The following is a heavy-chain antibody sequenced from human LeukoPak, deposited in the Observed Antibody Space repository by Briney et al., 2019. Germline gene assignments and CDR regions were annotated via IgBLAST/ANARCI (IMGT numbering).Heavy chain of an antibody. V-gene: IGHV1-69*13. J-gene: IGHJ4*02. CDR1: GGTFSSYA. Sequence: ASVKVSCKASGGTFSSYAISWVRQAPGQGLEWMGGIIPIFGTANYAQKFQGRVTTTADESTSTAYMELSSLRSEDTAVYYCARLEVVITTSEDYWGQGTLVTVSS. D-gene: IGHD3-22*01. CDR2: IIPIFGTA. CDR3: ARLEVVITTSEDY.